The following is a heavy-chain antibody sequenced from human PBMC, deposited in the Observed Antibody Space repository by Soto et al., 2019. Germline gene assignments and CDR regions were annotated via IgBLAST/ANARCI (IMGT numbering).Heavy chain of an antibody. D-gene: IGHD3-10*01. CDR2: INAGNGNT. Sequence: QVQLVQSGAEEKKPGASVKVSCKASGYTFTSYAMHWVRQAPGQRLEWMGWINAGNGNTKYSQKFQGRVTITRDTSAGKAYLDLRCLISEDTAVYYCARGVWFGELSVGYWGLGTRVTVSS. CDR3: ARGVWFGELSVGY. CDR1: GYTFTSYA. J-gene: IGHJ4*02. V-gene: IGHV1-3*05.